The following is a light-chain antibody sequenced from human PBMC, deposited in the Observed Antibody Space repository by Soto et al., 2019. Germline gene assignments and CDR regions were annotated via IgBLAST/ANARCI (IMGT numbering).Light chain of an antibody. V-gene: IGLV2-14*01. Sequence: QSALTQPASVSGSPGQSISFSCARSNRDVGSSVYVFWYRQHPGKAPQLIIYEVNKRPSGVSNRFSGTKSGNTASLTISGLQPDDEAEYYCCFFTGTASQYVFGPGTKVTVL. CDR3: CFFTGTASQYV. CDR1: NRDVGSSVY. CDR2: EVN. J-gene: IGLJ1*01.